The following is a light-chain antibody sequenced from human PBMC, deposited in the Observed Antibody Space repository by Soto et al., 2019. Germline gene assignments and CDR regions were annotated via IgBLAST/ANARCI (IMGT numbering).Light chain of an antibody. CDR2: DAS. CDR3: QQLSNWP. CDR1: QSVSSY. J-gene: IGKJ1*01. Sequence: IVLTQSPATLSLSPGERATLSCRASQSVSSYLAWYQQKPGQAPRLLIYDASNRATGIPARFSGSGSGTDFTLTISSLEPEDFAVYYCQQLSNWPFCQGTNEDIK. V-gene: IGKV3-11*01.